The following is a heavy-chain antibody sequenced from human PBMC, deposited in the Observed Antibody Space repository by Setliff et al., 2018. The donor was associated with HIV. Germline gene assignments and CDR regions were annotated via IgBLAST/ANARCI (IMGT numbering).Heavy chain of an antibody. CDR2: ISYDGSST. CDR3: ARVANSRGYSYDFDS. V-gene: IGHV3-30*07. CDR1: GFTFSTFA. Sequence: PGGSLRLSCVASGFTFSTFAMHWVRQAPGKGLEWVSVISYDGSSTYYVDSVKGRFTISRDNSKNTLYLQMNSLRAEDTAVYYCARVANSRGYSYDFDSWGQGTLVTVSS. J-gene: IGHJ4*02. D-gene: IGHD5-18*01.